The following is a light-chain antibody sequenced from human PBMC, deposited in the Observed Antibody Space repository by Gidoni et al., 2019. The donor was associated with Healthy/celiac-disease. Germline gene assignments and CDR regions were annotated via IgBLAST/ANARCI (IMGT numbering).Light chain of an antibody. CDR1: SSDVGGYNY. CDR3: SSYTSSSHVV. Sequence: QSALTQPASVSGSPGQSITISFTGTSSDVGGYNYVSWSQQHPGKAPKLMIYDVSNRPSGVSNRFSGSKSGNTASLTISGLQAEDDADYYCSSYTSSSHVVFGGGTKLTVL. V-gene: IGLV2-14*03. J-gene: IGLJ2*01. CDR2: DVS.